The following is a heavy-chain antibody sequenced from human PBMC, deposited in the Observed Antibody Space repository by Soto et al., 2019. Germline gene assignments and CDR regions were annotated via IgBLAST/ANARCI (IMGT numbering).Heavy chain of an antibody. Sequence: QVQLVQSGAEVKKPGASAKVSCKASGYTFTHYGITWVRQAPGQGLEWTGWINAYVGETKSVQKYQGRITVTMDTSTNTAYLELRSLRSDDTAVYYCARGDGDTLDYWGQGTLVRVSA. V-gene: IGHV1-18*01. CDR3: ARGDGDTLDY. CDR1: GYTFTHYG. J-gene: IGHJ4*02. CDR2: INAYVGET.